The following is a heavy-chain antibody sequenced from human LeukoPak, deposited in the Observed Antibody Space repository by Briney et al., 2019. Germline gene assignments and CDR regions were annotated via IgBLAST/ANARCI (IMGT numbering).Heavy chain of an antibody. D-gene: IGHD2-2*01. CDR3: ARVRGYCSSTICYRYYFDY. J-gene: IGHJ4*02. V-gene: IGHV4-38-2*02. Sequence: SGTLSLTCTVSGYSISSGYYWGWLRQPPGTGLEWIGTIYHSGSTYYNPSLKSRVTISVDTSKNQFSLKLTSVTAADTAVYYCARVRGYCSSTICYRYYFDYWGQGTLVTVSS. CDR1: GYSISSGYY. CDR2: IYHSGST.